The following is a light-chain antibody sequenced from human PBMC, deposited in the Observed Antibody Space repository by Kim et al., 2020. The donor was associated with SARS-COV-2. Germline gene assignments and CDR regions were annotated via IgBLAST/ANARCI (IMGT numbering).Light chain of an antibody. V-gene: IGKV3-11*01. CDR2: DAS. Sequence: SPRERATHSCRASQCVSSYLAWYQQKPGQAPRLLIYDASNRATGIPARFSGSGSGTDFTLTISSLEPEDFAVYYCQQRSNWPPLTFGGGTKVDIK. CDR1: QCVSSY. CDR3: QQRSNWPPLT. J-gene: IGKJ4*01.